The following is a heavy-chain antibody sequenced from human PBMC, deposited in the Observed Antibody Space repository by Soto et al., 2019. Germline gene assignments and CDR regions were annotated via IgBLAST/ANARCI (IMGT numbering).Heavy chain of an antibody. CDR1: GDSISSADYY. V-gene: IGHV4-30-4*01. CDR3: ARDLWVEPELYYYGMDV. Sequence: SETLSLTCTVSGDSISSADYYWSWIRQTPGKGLEWIGHIFYSGTTYYNPSLKSRLTISVDTSKNHFSLRLTSVTAADTAVYYCARDLWVEPELYYYGMDVWGQGTTVTVSS. J-gene: IGHJ6*02. D-gene: IGHD1-1*01. CDR2: IFYSGTT.